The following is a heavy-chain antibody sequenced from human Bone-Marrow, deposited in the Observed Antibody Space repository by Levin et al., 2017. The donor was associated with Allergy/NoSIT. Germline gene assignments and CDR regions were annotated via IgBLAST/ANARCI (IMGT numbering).Heavy chain of an antibody. Sequence: SVKVSCKASGGTFSAYSVGWVRQAPGQGLEWMGRVIPLVGTANYAQKFQDRVSITADEATGTAYMELSNLRSEDTAMYYCATESSQEFDFWGQGTLVTVSS. J-gene: IGHJ4*02. CDR2: VIPLVGTA. CDR1: GGTFSAYS. CDR3: ATESSQEFDF. V-gene: IGHV1-69*11. D-gene: IGHD2-15*01.